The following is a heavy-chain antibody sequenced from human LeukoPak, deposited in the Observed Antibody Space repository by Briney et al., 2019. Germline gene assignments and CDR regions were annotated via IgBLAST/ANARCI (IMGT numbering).Heavy chain of an antibody. Sequence: SETLSLTCTVSSGSISTYYWSWIRQPPGKGLEWIGYVYHSGSTNYNPSLRSRVTISIDTSKNQFSLKLSSVTAADTAVYYCARGEGHYDILTGYFDYWGQGTLVTVSS. CDR1: SGSISTYY. CDR2: VYHSGST. V-gene: IGHV4-59*01. J-gene: IGHJ4*02. CDR3: ARGEGHYDILTGYFDY. D-gene: IGHD3-9*01.